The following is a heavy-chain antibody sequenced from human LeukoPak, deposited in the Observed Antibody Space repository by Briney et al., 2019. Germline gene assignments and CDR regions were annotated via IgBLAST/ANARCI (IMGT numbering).Heavy chain of an antibody. Sequence: GGSLRLSCAASGFTFSSHWVHWVRQAPGKGLLWVSRINTDGRSTNYADPVKGRFPISRDNAKNTQYLQMNSLRVEDTTVYYCARGGFNYGVFDYWGQGTLVTVSS. CDR2: INTDGRST. CDR3: ARGGFNYGVFDY. D-gene: IGHD5-18*01. V-gene: IGHV3-74*01. CDR1: GFTFSSHW. J-gene: IGHJ4*02.